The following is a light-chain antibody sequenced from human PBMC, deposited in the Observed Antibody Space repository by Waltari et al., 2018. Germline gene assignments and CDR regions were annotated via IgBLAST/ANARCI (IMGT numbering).Light chain of an antibody. J-gene: IGLJ2*01. V-gene: IGLV2-23*02. CDR2: EVS. CDR3: CSYAGSSMV. Sequence: QSALTQPASVSGSPGQSITISCTGTSSDVGSYNLVSWYQQRPGKAPKLMIYEVSKRPSGVSNRCSGSKSGNTASLTISGPQAEDEADYYCCSYAGSSMVFGGGTKLTVL. CDR1: SSDVGSYNL.